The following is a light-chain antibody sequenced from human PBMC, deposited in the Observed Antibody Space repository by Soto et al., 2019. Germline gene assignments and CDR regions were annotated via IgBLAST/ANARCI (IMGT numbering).Light chain of an antibody. CDR2: DVN. CDR3: CSYAGSDIHYV. CDR1: SSDVGAYNY. J-gene: IGLJ1*01. Sequence: QSVLTQPRSVSGSPGQSVTISCTGTSSDVGAYNYVSWYQQYPGEAPKLMIYDVNKRPSGVPYRFSGSKSGDTASLTISGLQAEDEADYYCCSYAGSDIHYVFGTGTKVTV. V-gene: IGLV2-11*01.